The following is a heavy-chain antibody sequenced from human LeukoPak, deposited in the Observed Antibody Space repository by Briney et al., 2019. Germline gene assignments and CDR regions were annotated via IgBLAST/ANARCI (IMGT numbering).Heavy chain of an antibody. V-gene: IGHV4-39*01. J-gene: IGHJ3*02. CDR3: ARLLLYYYDSSGYYHDAFDI. Sequence: PSETLSLTCTVSGGSISSSSYYWGWIRQPPGKGLEWIGSIYYSGSTYYNPSLKSRVTISVDTSKNQFSLKLSSVTAADTAVYYCARLLLYYYDSSGYYHDAFDIWGLGTMVTVSS. D-gene: IGHD3-22*01. CDR2: IYYSGST. CDR1: GGSISSSSYY.